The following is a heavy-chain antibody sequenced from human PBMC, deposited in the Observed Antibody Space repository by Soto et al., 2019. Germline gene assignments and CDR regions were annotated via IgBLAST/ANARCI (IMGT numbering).Heavy chain of an antibody. Sequence: QVQLVQSGAEVKKPGSSVKVSCKASGGTFSSYAISWVRQAPGQGLEWMGGIIPIFGTANYAQKFKGRVTITADESTSTAYMELSSLRSEDTAVYYWARGAIWFGDPGPFDYLGQGTLVTVSS. CDR2: IIPIFGTA. J-gene: IGHJ4*02. V-gene: IGHV1-69*01. CDR1: GGTFSSYA. CDR3: ARGAIWFGDPGPFDY. D-gene: IGHD3-10*01.